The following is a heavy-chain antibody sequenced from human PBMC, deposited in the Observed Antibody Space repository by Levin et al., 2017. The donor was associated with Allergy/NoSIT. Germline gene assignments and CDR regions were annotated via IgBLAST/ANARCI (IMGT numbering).Heavy chain of an antibody. V-gene: IGHV1-24*01. CDR3: ATRIYSSSSLGYYFDY. Sequence: ASVKVSCKVSGYTLTELSMHWVRQAPGKGLEWMGGFDPEDGETIYAQKFQGRVTMTEDTSTDTAYMELSSLRSEDTAVYYCATRIYSSSSLGYYFDYWGQGTLVTVSS. D-gene: IGHD6-6*01. CDR2: FDPEDGET. J-gene: IGHJ4*02. CDR1: GYTLTELS.